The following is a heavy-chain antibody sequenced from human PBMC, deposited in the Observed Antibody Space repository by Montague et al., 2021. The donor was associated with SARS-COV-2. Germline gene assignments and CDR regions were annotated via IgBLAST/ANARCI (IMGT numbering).Heavy chain of an antibody. J-gene: IGHJ4*02. D-gene: IGHD3-9*01. CDR3: MRAGGFDNRPPV. V-gene: IGHV4-4*02. Sequence: SETLSLTCAVSGDSIMTTNWWSWVRRPPGKGLEWIGEIYQSGSTNYNPSLKSRVTMSVDKSKNQFSLELNSLTAADTALYYCMRAGGFDNRPPVWGQGALVTVSS. CDR1: GDSIMTTNW. CDR2: IYQSGST.